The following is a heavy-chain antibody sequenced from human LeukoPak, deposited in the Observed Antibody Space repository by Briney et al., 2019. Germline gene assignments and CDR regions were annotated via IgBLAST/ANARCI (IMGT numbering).Heavy chain of an antibody. CDR2: INDRGST. D-gene: IGHD5-24*01. CDR3: ARGRRW. V-gene: IGHV4-34*01. CDR1: GGTFSGYH. J-gene: IGHJ4*02. Sequence: SETLSLTCAVYGGTFSGYHWTWIRQPPGKGLEWIGEINDRGSTNYDPTLKSRVTISVDTSKNQFALKLTSVTAADTAVYYCARGRRWWGQGALVTVSS.